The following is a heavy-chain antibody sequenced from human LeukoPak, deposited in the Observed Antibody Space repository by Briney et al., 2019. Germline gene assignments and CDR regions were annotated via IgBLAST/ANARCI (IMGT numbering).Heavy chain of an antibody. CDR2: MNPNSGNT. V-gene: IGHV1-8*01. J-gene: IGHJ5*02. Sequence: ASVKVSCKASGYTFTSYDINWVRQATGQGLEWMGWMNPNSGNTGYAQKFQGRVTMTRNTSISKAYMELSSLRSEDTAVYYCARTPTVTTLILSFRPKNWFDPWGQGTLVTVSS. CDR3: ARTPTVTTLILSFRPKNWFDP. CDR1: GYTFTSYD. D-gene: IGHD4-17*01.